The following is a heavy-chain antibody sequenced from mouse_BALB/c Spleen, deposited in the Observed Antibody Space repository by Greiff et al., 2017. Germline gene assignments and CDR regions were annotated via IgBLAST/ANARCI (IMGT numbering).Heavy chain of an antibody. CDR1: GYSFTSYW. V-gene: IGHV1-5*01. J-gene: IGHJ4*01. CDR3: TRYGSSYDYYAMDY. D-gene: IGHD1-1*02. CDR2: IYPGNSDT. Sequence: VHVKQSGTVLARPGASVKMSCKASGYSFTSYWMHWVKQRPGQGLEWIGAIYPGNSDTSYNQKFKGKAKLTAVTSASTAYMELSSLTNEDSAVYYCTRYGSSYDYYAMDYWGQGTSVTVSS.